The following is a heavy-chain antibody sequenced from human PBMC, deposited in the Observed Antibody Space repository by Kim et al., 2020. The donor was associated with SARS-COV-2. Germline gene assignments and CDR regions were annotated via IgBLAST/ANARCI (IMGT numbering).Heavy chain of an antibody. J-gene: IGHJ4*02. CDR3: ARGIGYSGSWLDY. CDR1: GGSISSGGYY. Sequence: SETLSLTCTVSGGSISSGGYYWSWIRQHPGKGLEWIGYIYYSGSTYYNPSLKSRVTISVDTSKNQFSLKLSSVTAADTAVYYCARGIGYSGSWLDYWGQGTLVTVSS. CDR2: IYYSGST. D-gene: IGHD1-26*01. V-gene: IGHV4-31*03.